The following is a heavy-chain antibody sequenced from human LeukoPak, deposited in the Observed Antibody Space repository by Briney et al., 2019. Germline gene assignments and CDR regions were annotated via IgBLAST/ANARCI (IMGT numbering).Heavy chain of an antibody. CDR1: GGSISSGSYY. D-gene: IGHD3-9*01. CDR2: IYTSGST. Sequence: PSETLSLTCTVSGGSISSGSYYWSWIRQPAGKGLEWIGRIYTSGSTNYNPSLKSRVTMSVDTSKNQFSLKLSSVTAADTAVYYCARGYYDILTGYYHFDYWGQGTLVTVSS. J-gene: IGHJ4*02. CDR3: ARGYYDILTGYYHFDY. V-gene: IGHV4-61*02.